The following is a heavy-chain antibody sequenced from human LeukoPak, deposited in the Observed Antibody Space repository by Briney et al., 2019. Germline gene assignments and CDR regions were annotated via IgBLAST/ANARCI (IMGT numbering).Heavy chain of an antibody. Sequence: GGSLRLSCAASGSTFSNSWMSWVRQAPERGLEWVANIKADGSQKDYVDSLKGRFTISRDNAKNSVYLEMNGLRVEDTAIYYCARFTRSASYDVYWGQGTLVTVSS. J-gene: IGHJ4*02. V-gene: IGHV3-7*01. D-gene: IGHD3-10*01. CDR3: ARFTRSASYDVY. CDR1: GSTFSNSW. CDR2: IKADGSQK.